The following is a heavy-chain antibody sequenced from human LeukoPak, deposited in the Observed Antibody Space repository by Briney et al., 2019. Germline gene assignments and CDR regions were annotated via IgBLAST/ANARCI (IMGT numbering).Heavy chain of an antibody. CDR1: GFTFSSYG. Sequence: GGSLRLSCAASGFTFSSYGMHWVRQAPGKGLVWVAVISYDGSNKYYADSVKGRFTISRDNSKNTLYLQMNSLRAEDTAVYYCAKMDSSSSKDYWGQGTLVTVSS. V-gene: IGHV3-30*18. CDR2: ISYDGSNK. CDR3: AKMDSSSSKDY. D-gene: IGHD6-6*01. J-gene: IGHJ4*02.